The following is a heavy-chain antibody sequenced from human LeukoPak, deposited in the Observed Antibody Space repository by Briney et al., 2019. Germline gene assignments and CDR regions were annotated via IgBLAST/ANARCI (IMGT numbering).Heavy chain of an antibody. CDR3: ARGEPRDLDY. Sequence: SSETLSLTCTVSGGSISSYYWSWIRQPAGKGLEWVGRIYISGNTNYNPSLKSRVTMSVDTSKNQFSLKLSSVTAADTAVYYCARGEPRDLDYWGQGALVTVSS. V-gene: IGHV4-4*07. J-gene: IGHJ4*02. CDR1: GGSISSYY. D-gene: IGHD3-16*01. CDR2: IYISGNT.